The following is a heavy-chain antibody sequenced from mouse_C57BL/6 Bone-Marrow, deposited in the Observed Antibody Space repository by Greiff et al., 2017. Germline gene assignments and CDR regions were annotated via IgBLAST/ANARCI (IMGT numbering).Heavy chain of an antibody. D-gene: IGHD1-1*01. J-gene: IGHJ1*03. V-gene: IGHV5-17*01. CDR2: ISSGSSTI. Sequence: DVQLVESGGGLVKPGGSLKLSCAASGFTFSDYGMHWVRQAPEKGLEWVAYISSGSSTIYYADTVKGRFTISRDNAKNTLFLQMTSLRSEDTAMYYCARPDYYGSSYDWYFDVWGTGTTVTVSS. CDR1: GFTFSDYG. CDR3: ARPDYYGSSYDWYFDV.